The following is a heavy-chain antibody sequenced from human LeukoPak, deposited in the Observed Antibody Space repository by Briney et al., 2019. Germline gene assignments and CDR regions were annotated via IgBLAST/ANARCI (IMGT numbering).Heavy chain of an antibody. Sequence: PGGSLRLTCAASGFTFSSYGMHWGPQAPGKGLEGVAVIWYDGSNKYYADSVKGRFTISRDNSKNTLYPQMNSLRAEDTAVYYCARDSGYGDYEQVDYWGQGTLVTVSS. J-gene: IGHJ4*02. V-gene: IGHV3-33*01. CDR2: IWYDGSNK. CDR1: GFTFSSYG. CDR3: ARDSGYGDYEQVDY. D-gene: IGHD4-17*01.